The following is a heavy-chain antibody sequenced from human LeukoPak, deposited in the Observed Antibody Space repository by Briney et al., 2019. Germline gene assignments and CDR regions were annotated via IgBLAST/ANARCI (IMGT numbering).Heavy chain of an antibody. CDR2: IYENDEK. Sequence: SGPTLVKPRQTLRLTCTFSGFSFSSGGVGVGWIRQPPGKALEWLGVIYENDEKLYSSSLQNRLTITKDTSRNQVVLTMANMDPVDTATYYCAHRHRGVASDIWGQGTMVTASS. J-gene: IGHJ3*02. CDR1: GFSFSSGGVG. CDR3: AHRHRGVASDI. D-gene: IGHD2-15*01. V-gene: IGHV2-5*01.